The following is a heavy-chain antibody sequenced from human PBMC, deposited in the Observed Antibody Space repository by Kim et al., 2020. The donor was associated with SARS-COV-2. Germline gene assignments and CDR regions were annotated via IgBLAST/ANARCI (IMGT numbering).Heavy chain of an antibody. CDR2: ISWNSGSI. Sequence: GGSLRLSCAASGFTFDDYAMHWVRQAPGKGLEWVSGISWNSGSIGYADSVKGRFTISRDNAKNSLYLQMNSLRAEDTALYYCAKDNHYYGSGSYFDYWGQGTLVTVSS. D-gene: IGHD3-10*01. CDR3: AKDNHYYGSGSYFDY. CDR1: GFTFDDYA. V-gene: IGHV3-9*01. J-gene: IGHJ4*02.